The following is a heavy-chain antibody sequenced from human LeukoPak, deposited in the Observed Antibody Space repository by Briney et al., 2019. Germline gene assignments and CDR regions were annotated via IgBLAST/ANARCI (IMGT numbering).Heavy chain of an antibody. J-gene: IGHJ4*02. CDR3: AQLTSH. V-gene: IGHV3-23*01. Sequence: GGSLRLSCAASGFTFSNYWMSWVRRAPGKGLEWVSTISGTGGSTYHADSVKGRFTIFRDNSKDTPYLQMNSLRAEDTAVYYCAQLTSHWGQGTLVTVSS. D-gene: IGHD4/OR15-4a*01. CDR1: GFTFSNYW. CDR2: ISGTGGST.